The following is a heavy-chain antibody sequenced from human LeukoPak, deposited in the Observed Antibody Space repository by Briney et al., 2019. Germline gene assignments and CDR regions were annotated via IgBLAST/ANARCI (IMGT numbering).Heavy chain of an antibody. CDR1: GGSISSSSYY. V-gene: IGHV4-39*01. Sequence: PSETLSLTCTVSGGSISSSSYYWGWIRQPPGKGLEWIGSIYYSGSTYYNPSLKSRVTISVDTSKDQFSLKLSSVTAADTAVYYCASEGSGCYTCGYNWFDPWGQGTLVTVSS. CDR2: IYYSGST. J-gene: IGHJ5*02. D-gene: IGHD2-2*02. CDR3: ASEGSGCYTCGYNWFDP.